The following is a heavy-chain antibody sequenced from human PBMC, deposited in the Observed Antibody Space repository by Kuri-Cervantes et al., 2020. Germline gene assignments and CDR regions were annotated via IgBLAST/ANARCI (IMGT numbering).Heavy chain of an antibody. Sequence: AETLSLTCDVYGSSSSGDNWSWIRQSPGRGLEWLGEITHRGTTNYSPSLESRVSMSMDTSKNQFSLKLSSVTAADTAVYYCARDRGDDYGDSPYYYYYMDVWGKGTTVTVSS. CDR1: GSSSSGDN. CDR2: ITHRGTT. CDR3: ARDRGDDYGDSPYYYYYMDV. D-gene: IGHD4-17*01. V-gene: IGHV4-34*01. J-gene: IGHJ6*03.